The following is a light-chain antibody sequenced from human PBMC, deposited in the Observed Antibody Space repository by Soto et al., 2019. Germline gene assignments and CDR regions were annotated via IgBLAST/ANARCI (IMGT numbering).Light chain of an antibody. CDR2: EVS. V-gene: IGLV2-14*01. CDR1: SSDVGGYNY. CDR3: SSYTGTLDV. J-gene: IGLJ1*01. Sequence: QSDLTQPASVSVSPGQSINMSCTGTSSDVGGYNYVSWYQQHPGKAPKLMIYEVSNRPSGVSDRFSASKSGNTASLTISGLQAEDEADYYCSSYTGTLDVFGTGTKVTVL.